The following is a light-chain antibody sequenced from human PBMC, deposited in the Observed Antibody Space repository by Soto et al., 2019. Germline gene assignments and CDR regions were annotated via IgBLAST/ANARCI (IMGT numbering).Light chain of an antibody. V-gene: IGKV3-11*01. Sequence: EIVMTQSPATLSVSPGERATLSCRASQSVSSNLAWHQQKPGQAPRILMYDASTRATGIPARFSGSGSGTDFTLTISSLEPEDFAVYYCQQRGNWPSFGGGTKVDI. J-gene: IGKJ4*01. CDR1: QSVSSN. CDR2: DAS. CDR3: QQRGNWPS.